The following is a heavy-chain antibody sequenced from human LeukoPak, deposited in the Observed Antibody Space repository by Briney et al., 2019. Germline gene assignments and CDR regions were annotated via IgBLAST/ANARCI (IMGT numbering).Heavy chain of an antibody. D-gene: IGHD3-16*02. V-gene: IGHV1-18*04. CDR3: ARARYDYVWGSYRPNWFDP. J-gene: IGHJ5*02. Sequence: ASVKVSCKASGYTFTSYYMHWVRQAPGQGLEWMGWISAYSGNTNYAQNLQGRVTMTTDTSTSTAYMELRSLRSDDTAVYYCARARYDYVWGSYRPNWFDPWGQGTLVTVSS. CDR1: GYTFTSYY. CDR2: ISAYSGNT.